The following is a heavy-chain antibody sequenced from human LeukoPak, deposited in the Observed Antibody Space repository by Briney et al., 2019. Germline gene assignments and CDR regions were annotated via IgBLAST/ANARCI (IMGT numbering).Heavy chain of an antibody. CDR2: IYPSDSDT. J-gene: IGHJ3*02. D-gene: IGHD6-13*01. V-gene: IGHV5-51*01. CDR1: GYSFTSYW. CDR3: ASIRAGRGAASGYDAFDI. Sequence: GEALKISCKGSGYSFTSYWIGWVRQMPGEGLEWMGIIYPSDSDTRYSPSFQGQVTISADKSISTAYLQWSNLKASDTAMYYCASIRAGRGAASGYDAFDIWGQGTMVTVSS.